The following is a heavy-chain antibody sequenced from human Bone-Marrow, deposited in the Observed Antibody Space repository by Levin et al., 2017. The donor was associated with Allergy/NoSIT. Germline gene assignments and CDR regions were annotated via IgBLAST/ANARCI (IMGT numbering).Heavy chain of an antibody. CDR1: GFTFSSYA. CDR2: ISGSGGST. V-gene: IGHV3-23*01. J-gene: IGHJ3*02. D-gene: IGHD3-10*01. CDR3: AKIMTQGVYGAFDI. Sequence: GESLKISCAASGFTFSSYAMSWVRQAPGKGLEWVSAISGSGGSTYYADSVKGRFTISRDNSKNTLYLQMNSLRAEDTAVYYCAKIMTQGVYGAFDIWGQGTMVTVSS.